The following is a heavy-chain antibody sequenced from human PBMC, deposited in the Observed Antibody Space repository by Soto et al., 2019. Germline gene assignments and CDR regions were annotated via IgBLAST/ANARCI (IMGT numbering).Heavy chain of an antibody. D-gene: IGHD3-10*01. CDR1: GFPFTSYG. Sequence: QVQLVESGGGVVQPGRSLRLSCAASGFPFTSYGMHWVREGPDKGLEWVAIISYDGSDKYYADSVKGRFTISRDNSETTLYLQMNSLRPEDTALYYCVGGQYYFAYRGQGTLVLVSS. CDR2: ISYDGSDK. J-gene: IGHJ4*02. CDR3: VGGQYYFAY. V-gene: IGHV3-30*03.